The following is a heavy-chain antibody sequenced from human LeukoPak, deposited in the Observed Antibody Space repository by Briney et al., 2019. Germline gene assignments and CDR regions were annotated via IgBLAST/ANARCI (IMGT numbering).Heavy chain of an antibody. Sequence: GGSLRLSCAASGFSFSSYEMNWVRQAPGKGLEWVSNISPSGSTKYYAGSVKGRFTVSRDNAKNSLYLQMNSLRAGDTGVYYCTKLVVASADSWGQGTLVTVSS. CDR1: GFSFSSYE. CDR3: TKLVVASADS. J-gene: IGHJ4*02. D-gene: IGHD3-22*01. V-gene: IGHV3-48*03. CDR2: ISPSGSTK.